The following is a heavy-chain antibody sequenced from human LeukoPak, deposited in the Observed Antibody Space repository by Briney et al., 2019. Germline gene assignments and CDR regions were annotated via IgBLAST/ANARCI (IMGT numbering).Heavy chain of an antibody. CDR3: ARDERFLEWLLSDY. V-gene: IGHV1-18*01. Sequence: GASVKVSCKASGYTFTSYGISWVRQAPGQGLEWMGWISAYNGNTNYAQKLQGRVTTTTDTSTSTAYMELRSLRSDDTAVYYCARDERFLEWLLSDYWGQGTLVTVSS. CDR2: ISAYNGNT. CDR1: GYTFTSYG. D-gene: IGHD3-3*01. J-gene: IGHJ4*02.